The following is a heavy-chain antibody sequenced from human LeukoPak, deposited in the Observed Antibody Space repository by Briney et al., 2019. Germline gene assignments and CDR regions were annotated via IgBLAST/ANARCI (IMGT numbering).Heavy chain of an antibody. CDR2: IYSGGST. Sequence: PGGSLRLSCAASGFTVSSNYKNWVRQAPGKGLEWVSVIYSGGSTYYADSVKGRFTISRDNSKNTLYLQMNSLRAEDTAVYYCARGLRYSTGWYYFDYWGQGTLVTVSS. V-gene: IGHV3-53*01. CDR1: GFTVSSNY. J-gene: IGHJ4*02. CDR3: ARGLRYSTGWYYFDY. D-gene: IGHD6-19*01.